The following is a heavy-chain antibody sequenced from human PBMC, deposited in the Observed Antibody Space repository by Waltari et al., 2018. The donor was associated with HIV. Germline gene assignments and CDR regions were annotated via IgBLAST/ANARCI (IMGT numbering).Heavy chain of an antibody. CDR1: GFRFDDYS. Sequence: EVQLEESGGALLQPGGSLRLFCAASGFRFDDYSMHWVRQAPGKCLECVSVISGECRNRQDGDSVKGRFTVSRDNSKNSLSLRMNSLRTEDTALYYCAKGLAITCGGQGTTVTVSS. CDR3: AKGLAITC. CDR2: ISGECRNR. V-gene: IGHV3-43*01. J-gene: IGHJ6*02. D-gene: IGHD3-3*02.